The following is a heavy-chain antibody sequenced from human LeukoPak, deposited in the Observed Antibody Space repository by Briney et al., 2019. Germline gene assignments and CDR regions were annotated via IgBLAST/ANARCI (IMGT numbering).Heavy chain of an antibody. CDR3: ARAHYVWGSYRCYDAFDI. J-gene: IGHJ3*02. CDR2: ISSSSSYI. Sequence: GGSLRLSCAASGFTFSSYSMNWVRQAPGKGLEWVSSISSSSSYIYYADSVKGRFTISRDNAKNSLYLQMNSLRAEDTAVYYCARAHYVWGSYRCYDAFDIWGQGTMVTVSS. D-gene: IGHD3-16*02. V-gene: IGHV3-21*01. CDR1: GFTFSSYS.